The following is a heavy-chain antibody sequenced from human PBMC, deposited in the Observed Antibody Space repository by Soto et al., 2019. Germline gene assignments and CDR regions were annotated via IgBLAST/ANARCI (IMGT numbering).Heavy chain of an antibody. CDR3: AIMNHDSSGYAFDI. J-gene: IGHJ3*02. Sequence: SETLSLTCTVSGGSISSGGYYWSWIRQHPGKGLEWIGYIYYSGSTYYNPSLKSRVTISVDTSKNQFSLKLSSVTAADTAVYYCAIMNHDSSGYAFDIWGQGTMVTVSS. V-gene: IGHV4-31*03. CDR2: IYYSGST. D-gene: IGHD3-22*01. CDR1: GGSISSGGYY.